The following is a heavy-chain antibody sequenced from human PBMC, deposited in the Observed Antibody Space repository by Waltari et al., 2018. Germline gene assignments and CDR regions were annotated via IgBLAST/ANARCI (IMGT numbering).Heavy chain of an antibody. D-gene: IGHD3-22*01. J-gene: IGHJ3*02. Sequence: QVQLVQSGAEVKKPGSSVKVSCKASGGTFSSYAISWVRQAPGQGLEWMGGNIPNFGTANYAQKFQGRVTITADESTSTGYMELSSLRSEDTAVDFCARDFVRDYYDSPVAFDIWGQGTMVTVSS. CDR1: GGTFSSYA. CDR3: ARDFVRDYYDSPVAFDI. V-gene: IGHV1-69*01. CDR2: NIPNFGTA.